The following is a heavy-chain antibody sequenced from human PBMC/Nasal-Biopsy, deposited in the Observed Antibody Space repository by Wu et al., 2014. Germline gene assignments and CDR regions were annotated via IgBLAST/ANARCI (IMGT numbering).Heavy chain of an antibody. CDR3: AKDVSIGDVSPDY. Sequence: LRLSCAASGFTFRSYGMHWVRQAPGKGLEWVAVISSDGVNIHYADSVKGRFTISRDSSSNTLYLQMNSLRVEDTAVYYCAKDVSIGDVSPDYWGQGALVTVSS. V-gene: IGHV3-30*18. D-gene: IGHD2/OR15-2a*01. CDR2: ISSDGVNI. CDR1: GFTFRSYG. J-gene: IGHJ4*02.